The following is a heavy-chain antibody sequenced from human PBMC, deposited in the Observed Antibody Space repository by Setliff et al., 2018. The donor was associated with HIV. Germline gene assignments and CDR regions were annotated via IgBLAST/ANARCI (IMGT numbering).Heavy chain of an antibody. D-gene: IGHD6-13*01. Sequence: GGSLRLSCAVSGLNFNNAWMSWVRQAPGKGLEWVSGISLSGGSTYYADSVKGRFTIFRDNSKETLYLQMSSLRVEDTAVYYCAKDRQQLDPREFDYWGQGTLVTVSS. CDR1: GLNFNNAW. CDR3: AKDRQQLDPREFDY. CDR2: ISLSGGST. V-gene: IGHV3-23*01. J-gene: IGHJ4*02.